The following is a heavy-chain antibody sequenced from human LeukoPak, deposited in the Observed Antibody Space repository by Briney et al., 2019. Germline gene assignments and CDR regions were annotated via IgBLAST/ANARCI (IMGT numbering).Heavy chain of an antibody. V-gene: IGHV3-30*14. Sequence: GGSLRLSCAASGFTFSSYAMHWVRQAPGKGLEWVAVISYDGSNKYYADSVKGRFTISRDNSKNTLYLQMNSLRAEDTAVYYCARVVGRSTVTPWGQGALATVSS. CDR3: ARVVGRSTVTP. CDR2: ISYDGSNK. D-gene: IGHD4-11*01. J-gene: IGHJ5*02. CDR1: GFTFSSYA.